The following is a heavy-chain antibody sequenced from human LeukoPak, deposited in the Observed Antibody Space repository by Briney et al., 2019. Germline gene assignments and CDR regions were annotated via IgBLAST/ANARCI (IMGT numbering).Heavy chain of an antibody. J-gene: IGHJ4*02. Sequence: GESLKISCKGSGYSFTSYWIGWVRQMPGKGLEWMALIYPGDSDIRYSPSFQGQVTISADKSTSTAYLQWSSLKASDTAMYYCAGSGSYQYYFDYWGQGTLVTVSS. CDR3: AGSGSYQYYFDY. CDR1: GYSFTSYW. D-gene: IGHD1-26*01. V-gene: IGHV5-51*01. CDR2: IYPGDSDI.